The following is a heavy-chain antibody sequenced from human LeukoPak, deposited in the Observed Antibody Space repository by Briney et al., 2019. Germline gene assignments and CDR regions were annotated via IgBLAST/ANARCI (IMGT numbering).Heavy chain of an antibody. V-gene: IGHV1-2*02. D-gene: IGHD2-21*02. CDR1: VYTFTGYY. CDR2: INPNSGGT. J-gene: IGHJ4*02. Sequence: ASVKVSCKASVYTFTGYYMHWVGQAPGQGREWMGWINPNSGGTNYAQKFQGRVTMTRDTSISTAYMELSRLRSDDTAVYYCARDITYCGGDCYSYWGQGTLVTVSS. CDR3: ARDITYCGGDCYSY.